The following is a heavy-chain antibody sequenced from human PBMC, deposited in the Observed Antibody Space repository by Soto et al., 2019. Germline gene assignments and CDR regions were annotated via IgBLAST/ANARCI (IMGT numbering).Heavy chain of an antibody. V-gene: IGHV5-51*01. CDR3: ARHGGYDFWSGYYTGIDY. Sequence: RGESLKISCKGSGYSFTSYWIGWVRQMPGKGLEWMGIIYPGDSDTRYSPSFQGQVTISADKSISTAYLQWSSLKASDTAMYYCARHGGYDFWSGYYTGIDYWGQGTLVTVSS. D-gene: IGHD3-3*01. J-gene: IGHJ4*02. CDR1: GYSFTSYW. CDR2: IYPGDSDT.